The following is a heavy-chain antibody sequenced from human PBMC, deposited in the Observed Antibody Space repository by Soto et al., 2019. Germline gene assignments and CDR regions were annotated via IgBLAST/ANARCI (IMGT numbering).Heavy chain of an antibody. CDR1: GGSISSGGYY. CDR3: ARGVLH. V-gene: IGHV4-31*03. Sequence: QVQLQESGPGLVKPSQTLSLTCTVSGGSISSGGYYWIWNRQHPGQGLEWIGSIYYSGSTYYNPSLKRRVTISIDTSKNPSSLKLSAVTAADTAVSYCARGVLHWGQGNLGTVSS. J-gene: IGHJ4*02. D-gene: IGHD2-8*01. CDR2: IYYSGST.